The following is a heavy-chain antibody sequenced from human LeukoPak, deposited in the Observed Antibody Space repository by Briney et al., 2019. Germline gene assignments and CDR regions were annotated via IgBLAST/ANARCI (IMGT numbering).Heavy chain of an antibody. J-gene: IGHJ3*02. Sequence: ASVKVSCKVSGYTLTELSMHWVRQAPGKGLEWMGGFDHEDGETIYAHKFQGRVTMTEDTSTDTAYMELCSLRSGDTAVYYCATGTRLGSSGWAAFDIWGEETIVTASS. CDR3: ATGTRLGSSGWAAFDI. CDR2: FDHEDGET. CDR1: GYTLTELS. D-gene: IGHD6-19*01. V-gene: IGHV1-24*01.